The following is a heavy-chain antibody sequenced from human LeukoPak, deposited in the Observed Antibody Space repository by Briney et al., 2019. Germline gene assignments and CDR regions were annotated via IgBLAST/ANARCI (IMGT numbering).Heavy chain of an antibody. CDR3: ARGWFFLGY. Sequence: AGGSLRLSCVASGLPFSTNTMNWVRQAPGKGLEWVSGINWNGRSTAYADSVKGRFTISRDNAKNSLYLQMNSLRGEDTALYYCARGWFFLGYWGQGTLVTVSS. CDR1: GLPFSTNT. D-gene: IGHD3-22*01. J-gene: IGHJ4*02. V-gene: IGHV3-20*04. CDR2: INWNGRST.